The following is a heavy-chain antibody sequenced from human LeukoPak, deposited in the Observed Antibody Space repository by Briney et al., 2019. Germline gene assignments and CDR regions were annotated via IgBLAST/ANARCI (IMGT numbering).Heavy chain of an antibody. CDR3: ARVLATNWFDP. CDR1: GGSISNYY. V-gene: IGHV4-59*01. J-gene: IGHJ5*02. CDR2: IYYTGST. D-gene: IGHD2-15*01. Sequence: SETLSLTCTVSGGSISNYYWSWIRQPPGKGLEWIGYIYYTGSTNYSPPLKSRVTISIDTSKKQVSLKLSSVTAADTAVYYCARVLATNWFDPWGQGTLVTVSS.